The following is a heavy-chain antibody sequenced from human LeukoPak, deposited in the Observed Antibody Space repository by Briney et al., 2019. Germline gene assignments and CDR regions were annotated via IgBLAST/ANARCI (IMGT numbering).Heavy chain of an antibody. J-gene: IGHJ6*03. D-gene: IGHD3-10*01. CDR1: GYTFTNNF. CDR2: INPSGDNT. Sequence: ASVKVSCKASGYTFTNNFMHWVRQAPGQGLEWIGIINPSGDNTWYAQKFQGRVTMTRDMATSTDYLEVSSLRSEDTAVYYCARGCGVRGVIIYYYYYMDVWGKGTTVTISS. V-gene: IGHV1-46*01. CDR3: ARGCGVRGVIIYYYYYMDV.